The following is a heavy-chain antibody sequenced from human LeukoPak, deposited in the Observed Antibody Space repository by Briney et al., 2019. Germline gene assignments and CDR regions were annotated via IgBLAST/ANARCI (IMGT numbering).Heavy chain of an antibody. CDR1: GGSISSYY. CDR3: ARDFTGYSSSLDY. V-gene: IGHV4-59*01. Sequence: SETLSLTCAVSGGSISSYYWSWIRQPPGKGLEWIGYIYYSGSTNYNPSLKSRVTISVDTSKNQFSLKLSSVTAADTAVYYCARDFTGYSSSLDYWGQGTLVTVSS. CDR2: IYYSGST. D-gene: IGHD6-13*01. J-gene: IGHJ4*02.